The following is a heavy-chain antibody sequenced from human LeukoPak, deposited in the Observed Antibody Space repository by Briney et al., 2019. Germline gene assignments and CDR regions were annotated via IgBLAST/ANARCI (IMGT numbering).Heavy chain of an antibody. V-gene: IGHV4-30-4*02. CDR1: GGSISSGDYY. Sequence: PSETLSPTCTVSGGSISSGDYYRSWIRQPPGKGLEWIGYIYYSGSTYYNPSLKSRVTISVDTSKNQFSLKLSSVTAADTAVYYCATETGVYFEYWGQGTLVTVSS. CDR3: ATETGVYFEY. CDR2: IYYSGST. D-gene: IGHD3-10*01. J-gene: IGHJ4*02.